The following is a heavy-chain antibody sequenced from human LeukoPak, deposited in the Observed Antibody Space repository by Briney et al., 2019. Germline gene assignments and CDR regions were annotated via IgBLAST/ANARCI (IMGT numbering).Heavy chain of an antibody. D-gene: IGHD2/OR15-2a*01. CDR1: GFTFRSYG. J-gene: IGHJ4*02. Sequence: GRSLRLSCAASGFTFRSYGMHWVRQAPGKGLEWVAVIWYDGSNKYYADSVKGRFTISRDNSKNTLYLQMNSLRAEDTAVYYCAKELIGSNDYWGQGTLVTVSS. V-gene: IGHV3-33*06. CDR3: AKELIGSNDY. CDR2: IWYDGSNK.